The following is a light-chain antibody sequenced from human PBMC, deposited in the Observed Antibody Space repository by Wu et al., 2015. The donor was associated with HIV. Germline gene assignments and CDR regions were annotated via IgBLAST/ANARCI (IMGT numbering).Light chain of an antibody. J-gene: IGKJ4*01. Sequence: EILMTQSPASLSVSPGERATVSCRASQNVDRNLAWYQQRPGQPPRLLIYDAYIRATGIPARFTGSGYGTVFTLTISGLRSDDVAFYYCQQYTDWLPLTFGGGTRAEIK. V-gene: IGKV3-15*01. CDR2: DAY. CDR1: QNVDRN. CDR3: QQYTDWLPLT.